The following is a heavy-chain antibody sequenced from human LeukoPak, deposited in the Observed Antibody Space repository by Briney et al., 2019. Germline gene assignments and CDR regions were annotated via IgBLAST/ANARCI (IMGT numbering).Heavy chain of an antibody. Sequence: GRSLRLSCAASGFTFSSYGMHWVRQAPGKGLEWVAVISYDGSNKYYADSVKGRFTISRDNSKNTLYLQMNSLRAEDTAVYYCAKDVVRIAVAGTPLDYWGQGTLVTVSS. D-gene: IGHD6-19*01. V-gene: IGHV3-30*18. CDR3: AKDVVRIAVAGTPLDY. CDR2: ISYDGSNK. CDR1: GFTFSSYG. J-gene: IGHJ4*02.